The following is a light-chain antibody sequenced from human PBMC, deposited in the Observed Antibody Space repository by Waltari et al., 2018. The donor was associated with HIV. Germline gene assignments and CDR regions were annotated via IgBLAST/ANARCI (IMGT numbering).Light chain of an antibody. CDR1: QSVSSN. CDR2: GAS. Sequence: VMTQSPATLSVSPGERATLSCRASQSVSSNLAWYRQKPGQAPRLLIYGASTRATGIPARFSGSVSGTEFTLTISSLQSEDFTIYYCQQYNNWPQTFGQGTKVEIK. V-gene: IGKV3-15*01. CDR3: QQYNNWPQT. J-gene: IGKJ1*01.